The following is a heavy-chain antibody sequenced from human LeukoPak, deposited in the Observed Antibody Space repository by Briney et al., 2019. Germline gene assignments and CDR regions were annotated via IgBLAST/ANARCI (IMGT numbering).Heavy chain of an antibody. CDR2: IYPGDSDT. V-gene: IGHV5-51*01. D-gene: IGHD3-3*01. CDR3: ARLRIRFLEMDAFDI. J-gene: IGHJ3*02. Sequence: GESLKISCKGSGYSFTSHWIGWVRQMPGKGLEWMGIIYPGDSDTRYSPSFQGQVSISADKSISTAYVQWSSLKASDTGMYYCARLRIRFLEMDAFDIWGQGTMVTVSS. CDR1: GYSFTSHW.